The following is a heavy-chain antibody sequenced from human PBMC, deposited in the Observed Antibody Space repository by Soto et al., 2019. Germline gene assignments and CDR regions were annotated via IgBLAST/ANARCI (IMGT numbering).Heavy chain of an antibody. D-gene: IGHD3-16*01. CDR1: GFTFSNYG. V-gene: IGHV3-33*01. CDR2: IWYDGSIK. CDR3: ARDFTAYFDY. Sequence: QVQLVESGGGVVQPGRSLRLSCVASGFTFSNYGMHWVRQAPGKGLEWVTVIWYDGSIKYYTDSVKGRFTISGDNSKNTLYLQMNSLRAEDTAVYYCARDFTAYFDYWGQGTLVTVSS. J-gene: IGHJ4*02.